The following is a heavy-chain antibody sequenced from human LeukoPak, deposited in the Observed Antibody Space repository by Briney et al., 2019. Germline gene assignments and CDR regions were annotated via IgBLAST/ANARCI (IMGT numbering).Heavy chain of an antibody. CDR2: INSDGSWT. CDR3: ARRQGSYFDTSGYYYG. CDR1: GNYW. Sequence: PGGSLRLSCAASGNYWMHWVRQAPGKGLVWVSHINSDGSWTSYADSVKGRFTISKDNAKNTVYLQMNNLRAEDTAVYYCARRQGSYFDTSGYYYGWGQGTLVTVSS. V-gene: IGHV3-74*01. J-gene: IGHJ4*02. D-gene: IGHD3-22*01.